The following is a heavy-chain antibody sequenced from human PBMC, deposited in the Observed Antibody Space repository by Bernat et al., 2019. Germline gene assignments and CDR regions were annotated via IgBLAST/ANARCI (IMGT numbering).Heavy chain of an antibody. CDR3: ARDQFRHPLDY. J-gene: IGHJ4*02. CDR1: GGTFSSYA. D-gene: IGHD2-21*01. CDR2: IIPILGIA. Sequence: QVQLVQSGAEVKKPGSSVKVSYKASGGTFSSYAISWVRQAPGQGLEWMGRIIPILGIANYAQKFQGRVTITADKSTSTAYMELSSLRSEDTAVYYCARDQFRHPLDYWDQGTLVTVSS. V-gene: IGHV1-69*04.